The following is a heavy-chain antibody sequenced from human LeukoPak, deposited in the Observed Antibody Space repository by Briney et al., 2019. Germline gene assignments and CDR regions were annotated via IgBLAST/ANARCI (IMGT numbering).Heavy chain of an antibody. CDR3: AKQLGYCSDGSCYFPY. J-gene: IGHJ4*02. CDR2: ISNNGGYT. CDR1: GFTFSSSA. V-gene: IGHV3-23*01. D-gene: IGHD2-15*01. Sequence: TGGSLRLSCAASGFTFSSSAMSWVRQAPGKGLEWVSAISNNGGYTYYADSVQGRFTISRDNFESTLCLQMNSLRAEDTAVYYCAKQLGYCSDGSCYFPYWGQGTLVTVSS.